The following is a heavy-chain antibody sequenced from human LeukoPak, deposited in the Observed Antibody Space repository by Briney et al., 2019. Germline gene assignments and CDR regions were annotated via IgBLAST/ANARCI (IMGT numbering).Heavy chain of an antibody. D-gene: IGHD3-22*01. V-gene: IGHV1-2*02. CDR3: ARTTYYYDSSGPGGAFDI. CDR2: INPNSGGT. J-gene: IGHJ3*02. CDR1: GGTFSSYA. Sequence: ASVKVSCKASGGTFSSYAISWVRQAPGQGLEWMGWINPNSGGTNYAQQFQGRVTMTRDTSISTAYMELSRLRSDDTAVYYCARTTYYYDSSGPGGAFDIWGQGTMVTVSS.